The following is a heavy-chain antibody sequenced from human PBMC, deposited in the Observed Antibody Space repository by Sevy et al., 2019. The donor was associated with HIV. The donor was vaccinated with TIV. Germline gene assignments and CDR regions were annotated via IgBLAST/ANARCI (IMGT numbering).Heavy chain of an antibody. D-gene: IGHD3-3*01. CDR1: GGTFSSYA. J-gene: IGHJ5*02. V-gene: IGHV1-69*13. Sequence: ASVKVSCKASGGTFSSYAISWVRQAPGQGLEWMGGIIPIFGTANYAQKFQGRVTITADESTSTAYMELSSLRSEDTAVYYCARDSGITIFGVVPKGWFDPWGQGTLVTVSS. CDR2: IIPIFGTA. CDR3: ARDSGITIFGVVPKGWFDP.